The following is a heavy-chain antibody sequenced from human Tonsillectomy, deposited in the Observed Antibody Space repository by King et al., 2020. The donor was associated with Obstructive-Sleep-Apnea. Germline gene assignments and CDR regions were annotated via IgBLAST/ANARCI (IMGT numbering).Heavy chain of an antibody. CDR1: GFTFSDYY. CDR3: ARRDSYNSLTTFRGGMDV. D-gene: IGHD3-9*01. V-gene: IGHV3-11*06. Sequence: HVQLVESGGGLVKPGGSLRLSCAASGFTFSDYYMNWIRQAPGKGLEWVSFISDTGIYTNYADSVTGRFTISRDNAKNSLYLQMNSLRAEDTAVYYCARRDSYNSLTTFRGGMDVWGQGTTVTVSS. J-gene: IGHJ6*02. CDR2: ISDTGIYT.